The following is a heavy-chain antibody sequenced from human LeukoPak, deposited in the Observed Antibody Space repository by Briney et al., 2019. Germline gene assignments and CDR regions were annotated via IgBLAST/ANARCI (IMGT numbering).Heavy chain of an antibody. Sequence: PGGSLRLSCAASGFTLSSNYMSWVRQAPGKGLEWVSIIYSGGSTYYTDSVKGRFTISRDNSKNTLYLQMNSLRAEDTAVYFCARGPLGVGSPDDPFDIWGQGTMVTVSS. D-gene: IGHD1-26*01. V-gene: IGHV3-66*01. CDR1: GFTLSSNY. CDR2: IYSGGST. CDR3: ARGPLGVGSPDDPFDI. J-gene: IGHJ3*02.